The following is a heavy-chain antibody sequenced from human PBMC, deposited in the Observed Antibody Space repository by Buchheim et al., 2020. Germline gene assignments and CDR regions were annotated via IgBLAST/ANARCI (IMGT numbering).Heavy chain of an antibody. Sequence: EVQLVESGGGLVKPGGSLRLSCAAYGFTFTTAWMNWVRQAPGKGLEWVSRIKSNNDGETRDYSAHVKGRFTISRDDSTHTLYLQMNSLKIEDTAVYFCAVDVPEPLAQIDYWSHGT. CDR3: AVDVPEPLAQIDY. CDR2: IKSNNDGETR. J-gene: IGHJ4*01. D-gene: IGHD1-14*01. CDR1: GFTFTTAW. V-gene: IGHV3-15*01.